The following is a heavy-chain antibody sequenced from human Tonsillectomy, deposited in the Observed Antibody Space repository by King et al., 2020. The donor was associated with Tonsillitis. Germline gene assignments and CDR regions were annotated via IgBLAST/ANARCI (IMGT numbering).Heavy chain of an antibody. Sequence: VQLVESGGGVVQPGGSLRLSCAASGFIFSTSGMHWVRQAPGKGLEWVAFIRSDGNDKYYADSIKGRFTISRDNSKNTLYVQMNSLGAEDTGVYFCARDRAVNTDWNGPYLDYWGQGTLVTVSS. CDR2: IRSDGNDK. D-gene: IGHD1-1*01. CDR3: ARDRAVNTDWNGPYLDY. CDR1: GFIFSTSG. J-gene: IGHJ4*02. V-gene: IGHV3-30*02.